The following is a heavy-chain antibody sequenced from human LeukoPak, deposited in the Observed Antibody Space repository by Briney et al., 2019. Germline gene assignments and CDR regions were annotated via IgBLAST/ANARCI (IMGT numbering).Heavy chain of an antibody. V-gene: IGHV4-61*02. CDR2: IYTGGST. CDR3: ARHGSGSYYFHFDY. CDR1: GGSISSGSYY. D-gene: IGHD3-10*01. Sequence: SETLSLTCTVSGGSISSGSYYWSWIRQPAGKGLEWIGRIYTGGSTNYNPSLKSRVTISVDTSKNQFSLKLSSVTAADTAVYYCARHGSGSYYFHFDYWGQGTLVTVSS. J-gene: IGHJ4*02.